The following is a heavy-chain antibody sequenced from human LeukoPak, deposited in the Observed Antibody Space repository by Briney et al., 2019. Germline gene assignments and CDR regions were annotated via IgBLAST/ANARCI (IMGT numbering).Heavy chain of an antibody. Sequence: PETLSLTCTVSGHSVSDYYWNWVRQPPGKGLEWIGYIYYSGSTNYSPSLKSRVTISVDTSKNQFSLKLTSVTAADTAVYYCARGYDYVWGSHRALGYWGQGTLVTVSS. V-gene: IGHV4-59*02. CDR2: IYYSGST. D-gene: IGHD3-16*02. J-gene: IGHJ4*02. CDR1: GHSVSDYY. CDR3: ARGYDYVWGSHRALGY.